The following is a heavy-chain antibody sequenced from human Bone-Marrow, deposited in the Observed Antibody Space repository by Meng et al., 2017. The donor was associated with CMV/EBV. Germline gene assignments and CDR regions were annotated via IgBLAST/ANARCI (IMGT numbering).Heavy chain of an antibody. J-gene: IGHJ6*02. Sequence: SETLSLTCAVYGGSFSGYYWSWIRQPSGKGLEWIGEINHSGSTNYNPSLKSRVTISVDTSKNQFSLKLSSVTAADTAVYYCACSTSGYYYYGLDVWVQGTTVTVSS. CDR2: INHSGST. D-gene: IGHD2-2*01. CDR1: GGSFSGYY. CDR3: ACSTSGYYYYGLDV. V-gene: IGHV4-34*01.